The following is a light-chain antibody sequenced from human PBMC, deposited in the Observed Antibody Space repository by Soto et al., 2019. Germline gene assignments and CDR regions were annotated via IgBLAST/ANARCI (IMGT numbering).Light chain of an antibody. Sequence: QSVLTQPASVSGSPGQSITVSCTGTSSDVGAYNLVSWYQQPPGKAPRLIIYEGTKRPSGISHRFSGSKSDNTASLTISGLRAEDEAHYHCCSYAGSRTFVFGGGTKLTVL. CDR3: CSYAGSRTFV. V-gene: IGLV2-23*01. CDR2: EGT. CDR1: SSDVGAYNL. J-gene: IGLJ3*02.